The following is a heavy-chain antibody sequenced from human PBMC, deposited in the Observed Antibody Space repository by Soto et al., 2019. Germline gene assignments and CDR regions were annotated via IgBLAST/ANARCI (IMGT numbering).Heavy chain of an antibody. CDR1: GFAFSTFW. CDR3: ARVRPGNYRDY. J-gene: IGHJ4*02. D-gene: IGHD3-10*01. Sequence: LRLSCAASGFAFSTFWMDWVRQAPGKGLEWVAKIKEDGSEKYYADSVKGRFIISRDNARNSVYLQMNSLRAEDTAVYYCARVRPGNYRDYWGQGTLVTVSS. V-gene: IGHV3-7*03. CDR2: IKEDGSEK.